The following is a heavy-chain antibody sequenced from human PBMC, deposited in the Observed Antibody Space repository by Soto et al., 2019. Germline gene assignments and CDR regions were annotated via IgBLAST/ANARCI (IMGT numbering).Heavy chain of an antibody. CDR1: GFKFRRCC. D-gene: IGHD2-15*01. CDR2: IWHDGSNK. J-gene: IGHJ4*02. CDR3: AREEGVVARAFDY. V-gene: IGHV3-33*01. Sequence: GGSLXLSWAASGFKFRRCCMHWVRQAQGKGLEWVAIIWHDGSNKYYADSVKGRFTISRDNSKNTLYLQMNSLRAEDTAVYYCAREEGVVARAFDYWGQGT.